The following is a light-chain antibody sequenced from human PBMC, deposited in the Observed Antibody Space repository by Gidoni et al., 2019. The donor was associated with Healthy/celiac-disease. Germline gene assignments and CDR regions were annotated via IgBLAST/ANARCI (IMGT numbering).Light chain of an antibody. V-gene: IGLV2-14*01. CDR1: SSDVGGYNY. CDR3: SSYTSSSPVV. Sequence: QSALTQPASVSASPGQSITISCTGTSSDVGGYNYVSWSQQHPGKAPKLMIYEVSNRPSGVSNRFSGSKSGNTASLTISGLQAEDEADYYCSSYTSSSPVVFGGGTKLTVL. J-gene: IGLJ2*01. CDR2: EVS.